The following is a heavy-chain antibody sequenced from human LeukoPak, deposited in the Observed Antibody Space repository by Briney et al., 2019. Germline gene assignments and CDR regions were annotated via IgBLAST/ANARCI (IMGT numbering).Heavy chain of an antibody. D-gene: IGHD5-18*01. V-gene: IGHV3-30-3*01. CDR1: GFTFSSYA. CDR2: ISYDGSNK. Sequence: PGRSLRLSCAASGFTFSSYAMHWVRQAPGKGLEWVAVISYDGSNKYYADSVKGRFTISRDNSKNTLYLQMNSLRAEDTAVYYCARSLYSYGYGPFDYWDQGTLVTVSS. CDR3: ARSLYSYGYGPFDY. J-gene: IGHJ4*02.